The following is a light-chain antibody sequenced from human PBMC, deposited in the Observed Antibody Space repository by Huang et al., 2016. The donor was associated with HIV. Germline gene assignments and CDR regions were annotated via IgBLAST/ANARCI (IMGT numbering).Light chain of an antibody. Sequence: DIQMTQSPSSVGDRVTITCQASQGVCSWLAWCPPKPGKAPKFLIYGASSLQSGVPARFSGSGSGADFTLTISRVEADDIGVYYCMQGTHWPQTFGQGTKVEVK. CDR3: MQGTHWPQT. CDR1: QGVCSW. V-gene: IGKV1D-16*01. CDR2: GAS. J-gene: IGKJ1*01.